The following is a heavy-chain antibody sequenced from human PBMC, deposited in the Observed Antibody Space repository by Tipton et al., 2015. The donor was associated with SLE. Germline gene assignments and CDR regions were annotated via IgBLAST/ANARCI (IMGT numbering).Heavy chain of an antibody. CDR2: IYYSGGT. D-gene: IGHD3-10*01. V-gene: IGHV4-59*01. CDR1: GGSFSGYY. Sequence: TLSLTCAVYGGSFSGYYWSWIRQPPGKGLEWIGYIYYSGGTNYNPSLNSRVTISVDMSKNQFSLKLSSVTAADTAVYYCARGSWGSDAFDIWGQGTVVTVSS. CDR3: ARGSWGSDAFDI. J-gene: IGHJ3*02.